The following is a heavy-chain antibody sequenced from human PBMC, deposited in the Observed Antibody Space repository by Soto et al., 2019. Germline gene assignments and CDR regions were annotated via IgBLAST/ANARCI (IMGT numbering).Heavy chain of an antibody. CDR2: INTDGST. J-gene: IGHJ6*02. CDR3: ARRTSTVAFYGRDV. D-gene: IGHD4-17*01. V-gene: IGHV3-74*01. Sequence: EVQLVESGGGLVQPGGSLRLSCVASGFTFSMYWMHWVRQAPGKGLVWVSRINTDGSTNYADSVKGRFSISRDNAKKTLYLQMNSLRAEDTAVYYCARRTSTVAFYGRDVWGQGTTVTVSS. CDR1: GFTFSMYW.